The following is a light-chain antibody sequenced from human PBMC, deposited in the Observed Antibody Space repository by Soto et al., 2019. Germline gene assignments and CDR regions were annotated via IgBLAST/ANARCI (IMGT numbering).Light chain of an antibody. V-gene: IGKV3-15*01. J-gene: IGKJ1*01. CDR2: GAS. CDR3: QQYDSWPPWT. CDR1: RSVNSR. Sequence: EIVMTQSPASLSVSPGETVILSCRASRSVNSRLAWYQQKSGQAPRLLIYGASTRATGIPARFGGGGSGTDFTLTISSLQSEDFAVYYCQQYDSWPPWTFGQGTTVEIK.